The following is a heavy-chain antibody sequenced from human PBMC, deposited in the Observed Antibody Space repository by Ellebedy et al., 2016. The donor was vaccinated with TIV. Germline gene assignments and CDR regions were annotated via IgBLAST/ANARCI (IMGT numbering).Heavy chain of an antibody. J-gene: IGHJ6*03. D-gene: IGHD3-10*01. CDR1: GFTFSSYG. Sequence: GGSLTLSXAASGFTFSSYGMLWVRQAPDRVLEWVALTWHDGSKKYYGDSVKGRFTISRDNSKKTLYLEMNSLRAEDTAIYYCVRDRVSDGSGKYEPYYYMDVWGRGTTVTVSS. CDR2: TWHDGSKK. CDR3: VRDRVSDGSGKYEPYYYMDV. V-gene: IGHV3-33*01.